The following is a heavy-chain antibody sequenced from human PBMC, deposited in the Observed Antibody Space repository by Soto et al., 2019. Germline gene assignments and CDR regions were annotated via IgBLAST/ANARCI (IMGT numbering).Heavy chain of an antibody. CDR2: INSDGRST. J-gene: IGHJ6*02. Sequence: EVQLVESGGGLVQPGGSLRLSCAASGFTFSSYWMHWVRQAPGKGLVWVSRINSDGRSTSYADSVKGRFTISRDNAKNTLYLHMNSLRAEDTAVYYCAREEGAACYYDGMDVWGQGTTVTVSS. CDR3: AREEGAACYYDGMDV. V-gene: IGHV3-74*01. CDR1: GFTFSSYW.